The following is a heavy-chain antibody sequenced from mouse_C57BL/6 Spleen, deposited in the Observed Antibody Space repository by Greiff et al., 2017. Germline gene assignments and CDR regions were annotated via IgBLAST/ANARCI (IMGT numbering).Heavy chain of an antibody. Sequence: VQLKESGAELVKPGASVKLSCTASGFNIKDYYMHWVKQRTEQGLEWIGRIDPEDGETKYAPKFQGKATITADTSSNTAYLQLSSLTSEDTAVYYCARGDYYGSPAYWGQGTLVTVSA. CDR1: GFNIKDYY. J-gene: IGHJ3*01. V-gene: IGHV14-2*01. D-gene: IGHD1-1*01. CDR3: ARGDYYGSPAY. CDR2: IDPEDGET.